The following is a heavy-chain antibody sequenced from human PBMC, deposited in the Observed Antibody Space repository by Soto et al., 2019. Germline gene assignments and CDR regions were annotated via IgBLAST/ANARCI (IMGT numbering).Heavy chain of an antibody. D-gene: IGHD6-6*01. CDR3: ARDRSNSPDYFDY. Sequence: SETLSLTCTVSGGSISSDDYYWSWIRQPPGKGLEWIGYIYYNGRTDYNPSLKSRVVISIDTSKNQFSLNLNSVSAADTAVYYCARDRSNSPDYFDYWGQGTLVTVSS. CDR2: IYYNGRT. J-gene: IGHJ4*02. V-gene: IGHV4-30-4*01. CDR1: GGSISSDDYY.